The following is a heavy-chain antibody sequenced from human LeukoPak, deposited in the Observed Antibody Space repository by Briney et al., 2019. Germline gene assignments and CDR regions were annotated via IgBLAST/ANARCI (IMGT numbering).Heavy chain of an antibody. CDR3: ARDQGGWFGELLYPSYYYYGMDV. CDR1: GYTFTSYY. J-gene: IGHJ6*02. CDR2: INPSGGSI. V-gene: IGHV1-46*01. D-gene: IGHD3-10*01. Sequence: GASVKVSCKASGYTFTSYYMHWVRQAPGQGLEWMGIINPSGGSISYAQKFQGRVTMTTDTSTSTAYMELRSLRSDDTAVYYCARDQGGWFGELLYPSYYYYGMDVWGQGTTVTVSS.